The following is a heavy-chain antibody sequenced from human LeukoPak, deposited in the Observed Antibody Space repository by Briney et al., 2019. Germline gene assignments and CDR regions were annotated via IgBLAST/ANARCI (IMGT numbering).Heavy chain of an antibody. V-gene: IGHV3-30*03. J-gene: IGHJ4*02. Sequence: GGSLRLSCAASGFTFSSYGMHWVRQAPGKGLEWVAVISYDGSNKYYADSVKGRFTISRDNSKNSLYLQMNSLRAEDTAVYYCARASGVQRYYFDYWGQGTLVTVSS. CDR3: ARASGVQRYYFDY. D-gene: IGHD3-10*01. CDR1: GFTFSSYG. CDR2: ISYDGSNK.